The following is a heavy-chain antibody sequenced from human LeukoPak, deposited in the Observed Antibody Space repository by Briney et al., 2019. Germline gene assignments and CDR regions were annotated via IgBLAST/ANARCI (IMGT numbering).Heavy chain of an antibody. CDR1: GITFSSYE. Sequence: PGGSLRLSCAASGITFSSYEMNWVRQAPGKGLEWVAVVWYDGSNKYYADSVKGRFTISRDNSKNTLYLQMNSLRAEDTAVYYCAKGGPYCGGDCYRDAFDIWGQGTMVTVSS. CDR3: AKGGPYCGGDCYRDAFDI. V-gene: IGHV3-33*06. D-gene: IGHD2-21*02. J-gene: IGHJ3*02. CDR2: VWYDGSNK.